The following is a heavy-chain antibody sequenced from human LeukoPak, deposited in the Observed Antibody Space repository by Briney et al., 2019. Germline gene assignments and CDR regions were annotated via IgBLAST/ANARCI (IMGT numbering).Heavy chain of an antibody. Sequence: ASVKVSCKASGYTFTGYYMHWVRQAPGQGLEWMGWINPNSGGTDYAQKLQGRVTMTTDTSTSTAYMELRSLRSDDTAVYYCARDDYGDYGANWFDPWGQGTLVTVSS. J-gene: IGHJ5*02. CDR1: GYTFTGYY. CDR3: ARDDYGDYGANWFDP. V-gene: IGHV1-2*02. D-gene: IGHD4-17*01. CDR2: INPNSGGT.